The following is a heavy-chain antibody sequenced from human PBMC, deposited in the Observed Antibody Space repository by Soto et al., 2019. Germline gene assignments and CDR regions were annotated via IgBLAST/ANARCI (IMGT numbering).Heavy chain of an antibody. V-gene: IGHV1-69*13. CDR1: GGTFSSYA. Sequence: SVKVSCKASGGTFSSYAISWVRQAPGQGLEWMGGIIPIFGTANYAQKFQGRVTSTADESTSTAYMELSSLRSEDTAVYYCTGGYCSGGSCYSVPFDCWGQGTMVTVSS. CDR2: IIPIFGTA. J-gene: IGHJ4*02. CDR3: TGGYCSGGSCYSVPFDC. D-gene: IGHD2-15*01.